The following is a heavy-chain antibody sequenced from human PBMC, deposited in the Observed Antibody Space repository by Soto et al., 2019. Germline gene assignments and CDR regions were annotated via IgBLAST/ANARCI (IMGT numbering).Heavy chain of an antibody. CDR1: GLTVSAKKY. Sequence: DVQLVESGGGLIQPGESLRLSCAAFGLTVSAKKYMAWVRQAPGKGLEWVSALYDVDGTYYADSVKGRFTTSRDSSKTIVYLQMNSLRPEDTAVYYCASGHQREHAYDIGGQGTTFTVSS. CDR2: LYDVDGT. V-gene: IGHV3-53*01. D-gene: IGHD1-26*01. CDR3: ASGHQREHAYDI. J-gene: IGHJ3*02.